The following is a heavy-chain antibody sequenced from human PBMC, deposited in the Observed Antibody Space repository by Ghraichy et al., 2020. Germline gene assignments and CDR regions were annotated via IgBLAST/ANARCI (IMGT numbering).Heavy chain of an antibody. Sequence: GGSLRLSCAASGFTFDDYAMHWVRQAPGTGLEWGSGISWTSGSIDYAHSVKGRFTISRDNAKNSLYLQMNSLRTEDTALYYCAKDFRIGDLYYYYGMDVWGQGTTVTVSS. J-gene: IGHJ6*02. CDR1: GFTFDDYA. V-gene: IGHV3-9*01. CDR3: AKDFRIGDLYYYYGMDV. CDR2: ISWTSGSI. D-gene: IGHD4-17*01.